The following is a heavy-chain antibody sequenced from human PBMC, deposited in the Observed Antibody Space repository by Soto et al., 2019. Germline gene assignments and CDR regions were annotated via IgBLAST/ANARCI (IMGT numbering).Heavy chain of an antibody. Sequence: GGSLRLSCAASGFTFSSYWMSWVRQAPGKGLEWVANIKQDGSEKYYVDSVKGRFTISRDNAKNSLYLQMNSLRAEDTAVYYCARDGFRIAVAGDDYYYYYGMDVWGQGTTVTVSS. J-gene: IGHJ6*02. V-gene: IGHV3-7*05. D-gene: IGHD6-19*01. CDR3: ARDGFRIAVAGDDYYYYYGMDV. CDR1: GFTFSSYW. CDR2: IKQDGSEK.